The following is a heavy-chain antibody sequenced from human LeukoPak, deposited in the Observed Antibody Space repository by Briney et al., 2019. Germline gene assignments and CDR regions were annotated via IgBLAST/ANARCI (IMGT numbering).Heavy chain of an antibody. CDR3: ARTTVVTRTTDAFDI. D-gene: IGHD2/OR15-2a*01. Sequence: GGSLRLSCAASGFTVSANYMSWVRQAPGEGLEWLAVLYSGGETYYADSVKGRFTISRDNSKNTLYLQMNRLRPDDTAVYYCARTTVVTRTTDAFDIWGQGTAVTVSS. CDR1: GFTVSANY. J-gene: IGHJ3*02. CDR2: LYSGGET. V-gene: IGHV3-66*02.